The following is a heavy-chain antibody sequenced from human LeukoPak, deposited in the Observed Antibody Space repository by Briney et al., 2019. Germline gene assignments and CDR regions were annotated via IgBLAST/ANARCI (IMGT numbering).Heavy chain of an antibody. V-gene: IGHV4-34*01. CDR3: ARGTPPGGHVWGSYRPYFDY. J-gene: IGHJ4*02. CDR1: GGSFSGYY. D-gene: IGHD3-16*02. Sequence: PSETLSLTCAVYGGSFSGYYWSWIRQPPGKGLEWIGEVNHSGSTNYNPSLKSRVTISVDTSKNQFSLKLSSVTAADTAVYYCARGTPPGGHVWGSYRPYFDYWGQGTLVTVSS. CDR2: VNHSGST.